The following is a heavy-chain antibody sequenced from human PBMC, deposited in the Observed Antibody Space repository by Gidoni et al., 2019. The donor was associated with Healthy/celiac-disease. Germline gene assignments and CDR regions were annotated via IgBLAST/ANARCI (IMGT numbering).Heavy chain of an antibody. CDR1: GGTFSSYA. CDR3: ASVADSGSYYSGGPADY. CDR2: IIPIFGTA. Sequence: QVQLVQSGAEVKKPGSSVKVSCKASGGTFSSYAISWVRQAPGQGLEWMGGIIPIFGTANYAQKFQGRVTITADESTSTAYMELSSLRSEDTAVYYCASVADSGSYYSGGPADYWGQGTLVTVSS. V-gene: IGHV1-69*01. J-gene: IGHJ4*02. D-gene: IGHD1-26*01.